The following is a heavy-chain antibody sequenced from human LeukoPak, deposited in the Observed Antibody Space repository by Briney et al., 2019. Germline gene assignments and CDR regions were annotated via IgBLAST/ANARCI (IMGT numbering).Heavy chain of an antibody. D-gene: IGHD6-6*01. Sequence: PGGSLRLSCAASGFTFSTYGLSWVRQPQGKGLEWVSAISDSGSDTYYTDSVKGRFTISRDNSRNTLYLQMNSLRAEDTAVYYCAKRVPYSSSSVYFDSWGQGTLVTVSS. CDR1: GFTFSTYG. V-gene: IGHV3-23*01. J-gene: IGHJ4*02. CDR3: AKRVPYSSSSVYFDS. CDR2: ISDSGSDT.